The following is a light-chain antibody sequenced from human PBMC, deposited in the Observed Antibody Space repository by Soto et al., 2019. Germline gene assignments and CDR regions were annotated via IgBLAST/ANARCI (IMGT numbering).Light chain of an antibody. Sequence: QSVLTQPPSVTGAPGQRVTISCTGTNSNIGAGSGVNWYQQFPDKAPKLLIYANTHRPSGVPDRFSGSTSATSASLAITGLQTQDEADYYCQSFVSSLTGLIFGGGTKVTVL. J-gene: IGLJ2*01. CDR3: QSFVSSLTGLI. CDR1: NSNIGAGSG. CDR2: ANT. V-gene: IGLV1-40*01.